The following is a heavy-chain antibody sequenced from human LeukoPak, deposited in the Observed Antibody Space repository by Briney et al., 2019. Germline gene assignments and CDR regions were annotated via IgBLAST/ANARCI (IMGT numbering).Heavy chain of an antibody. CDR1: GFTFSDYY. D-gene: IGHD6-13*01. Sequence: GGSLRLSCAASGFTFSDYYMSWIRQAPGKALERVSYISSSGSTIYYADSVKGRFTISRDNAKNSLYLQMNSLRAEDTAVYYCARDRAAAEGFDPWGQGTLVTISS. CDR2: ISSSGSTI. V-gene: IGHV3-11*04. J-gene: IGHJ5*02. CDR3: ARDRAAAEGFDP.